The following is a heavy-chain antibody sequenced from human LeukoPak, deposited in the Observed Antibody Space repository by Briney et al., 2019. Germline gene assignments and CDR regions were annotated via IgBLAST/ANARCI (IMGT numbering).Heavy chain of an antibody. J-gene: IGHJ5*02. D-gene: IGHD1-7*01. CDR3: AKEVRNWNYRKWFDP. V-gene: IGHV3-9*01. CDR2: ISWNSGSI. CDR1: GFTFDDYA. Sequence: PGGSLRLSCAASGFTFDDYAMHWVRQAPGKGLEWVSGISWNSGSIGYADSVKGRFTISRDNAKNSLYLQMNSLRAEDTALYCCAKEVRNWNYRKWFDPWGQGTLVTVSS.